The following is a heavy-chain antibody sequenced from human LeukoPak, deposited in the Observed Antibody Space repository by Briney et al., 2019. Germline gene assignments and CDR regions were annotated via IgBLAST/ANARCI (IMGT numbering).Heavy chain of an antibody. D-gene: IGHD2-2*01. CDR2: IIPIFGTA. CDR1: GGTFSSYA. Sequence: SVKVSCKASGGTFSSYAISWVRQAPGQGLEWMGGIIPIFGTANYAQKFQGRVTITADESTSTAYMGLSSLRSEDTAVYYCATGLGYCSSTSCPRVAYWGQGTLVTVSS. CDR3: ATGLGYCSSTSCPRVAY. J-gene: IGHJ4*02. V-gene: IGHV1-69*01.